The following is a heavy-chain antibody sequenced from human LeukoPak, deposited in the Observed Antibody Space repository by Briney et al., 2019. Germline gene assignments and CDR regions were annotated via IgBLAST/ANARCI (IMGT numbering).Heavy chain of an antibody. V-gene: IGHV3-48*03. CDR2: ISESAGTI. D-gene: IGHD5-18*01. CDR3: TSGIYSYGLRDY. CDR1: GFTFSSYE. J-gene: IGHJ4*02. Sequence: GWSLRLSCTASGFTFSSYEMNWVRQAPGKGLEGISYISESAGTIFYADSVKGRFTISRDNAKNSLYLQLNSLRAEDTAMYYCTSGIYSYGLRDYWGQGTLVPVSS.